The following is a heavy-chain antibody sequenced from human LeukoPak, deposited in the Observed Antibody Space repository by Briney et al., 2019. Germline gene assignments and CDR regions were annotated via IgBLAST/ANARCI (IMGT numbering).Heavy chain of an antibody. CDR1: GFTFSSYE. V-gene: IGHV3-48*03. D-gene: IGHD5-24*01. Sequence: GGSLRLSCAASGFTFSSYEMNWVRQAPGKGLEWVSYISPSGSTIYYADSVKGRFTISRDNAENSLYLQMNSLRAEDTAVYYCASRTRRDGYNYFDYWGQGTLVTVSS. J-gene: IGHJ4*02. CDR3: ASRTRRDGYNYFDY. CDR2: ISPSGSTI.